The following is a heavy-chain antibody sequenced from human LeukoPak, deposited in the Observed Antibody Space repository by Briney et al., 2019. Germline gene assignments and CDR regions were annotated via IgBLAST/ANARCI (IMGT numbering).Heavy chain of an antibody. CDR2: IYSGGST. Sequence: GGSLRLSCAASGFTVSSIYMNWVRQPPGKWLEWVSLIYSGGSTHYADSVKGRFTISRDNSKNTLYLQTNSLRVEDTAMYYCARGGDSLYYGDYWGQGTLVTVSS. D-gene: IGHD3-10*01. CDR3: ARGGDSLYYGDY. J-gene: IGHJ4*02. CDR1: GFTVSSIY. V-gene: IGHV3-66*01.